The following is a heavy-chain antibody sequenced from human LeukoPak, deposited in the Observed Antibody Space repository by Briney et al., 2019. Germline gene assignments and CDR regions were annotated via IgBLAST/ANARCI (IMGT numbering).Heavy chain of an antibody. J-gene: IGHJ4*02. CDR2: ISSSGSTI. V-gene: IGHV3-48*03. Sequence: WGSLRLSCAASGFTFSSYEMNWVRQAPGKGLEWVSYISSSGSTIYYADSVKGRFTISRDNAKNSLYLQMNSLRAEDTAVYYCARDGADYYGSGTAPGVFDYWGQGTLVTVSS. CDR1: GFTFSSYE. D-gene: IGHD3-10*01. CDR3: ARDGADYYGSGTAPGVFDY.